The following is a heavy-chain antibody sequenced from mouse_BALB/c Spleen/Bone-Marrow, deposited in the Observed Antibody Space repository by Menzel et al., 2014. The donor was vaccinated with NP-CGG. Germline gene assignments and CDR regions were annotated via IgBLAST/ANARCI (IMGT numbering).Heavy chain of an antibody. V-gene: IGHV14-3*02. CDR3: ARWLPLAY. J-gene: IGHJ3*01. CDR1: GFNIXDTY. D-gene: IGHD2-2*01. Sequence: EVNVVESGAELVKPGASVKLSCTASGFNIXDTYMHWVKQRPEQGLEWIGRIDPANGNTKYDPKFQGKATITADTSSNTAYLQLSSLTSEDTAVYYCARWLPLAYWGQGTLVTVSA. CDR2: IDPANGNT.